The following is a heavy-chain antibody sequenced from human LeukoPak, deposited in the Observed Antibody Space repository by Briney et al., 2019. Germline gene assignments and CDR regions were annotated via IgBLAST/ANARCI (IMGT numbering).Heavy chain of an antibody. V-gene: IGHV3-23*01. D-gene: IGHD3-10*01. CDR3: AKGNMWELYYFDY. Sequence: GGSLRLSCAASGFTFSSYAMRWVRQAPGKGLEWVSAISGSGGSTYYADSVKGRFTISRDNSKNTLYLQMNSLRAEDTAVYYCAKGNMWELYYFDYWGQARLVTVSS. CDR2: ISGSGGST. J-gene: IGHJ4*02. CDR1: GFTFSSYA.